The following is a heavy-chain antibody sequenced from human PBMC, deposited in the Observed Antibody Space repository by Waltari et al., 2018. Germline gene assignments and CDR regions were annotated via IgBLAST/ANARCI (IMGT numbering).Heavy chain of an antibody. D-gene: IGHD2-15*01. CDR3: ARDRGRGLYLDT. V-gene: IGHV4-4*02. CDR1: GDSMSGTNC. CDR2: VHHSGKI. Sequence: PGLVEPSGTLSLTCAVSGDSMSGTNCWSWVRQSPQKGLEWIGQVHHSGKINYNPSFASRVTISGDTSNNQFSLMVTSATAADTAVYYCARDRGRGLYLDTWGPGILVTVSP. J-gene: IGHJ5*02.